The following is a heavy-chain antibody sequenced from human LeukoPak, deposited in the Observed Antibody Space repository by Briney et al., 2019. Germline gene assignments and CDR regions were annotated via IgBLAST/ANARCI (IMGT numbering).Heavy chain of an antibody. Sequence: SETLSLTRAVYGGSFSGYYWSWIRQPPGKGLEWIGEINHSGSTNYNPSLKSRVTISVDTSKNQFSLKLSSVTAADTAVYYCANGYYDSSGYYGDYWGQGTLVTVSS. V-gene: IGHV4-34*01. CDR3: ANGYYDSSGYYGDY. CDR1: GGSFSGYY. CDR2: INHSGST. D-gene: IGHD3-22*01. J-gene: IGHJ4*02.